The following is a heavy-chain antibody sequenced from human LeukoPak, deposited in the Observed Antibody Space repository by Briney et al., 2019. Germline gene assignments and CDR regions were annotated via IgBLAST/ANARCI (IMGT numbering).Heavy chain of an antibody. V-gene: IGHV1-46*01. CDR3: ARECSGGSCYFDY. CDR2: IHPSGRST. J-gene: IGHJ4*02. CDR1: GYTFTSYY. D-gene: IGHD2-15*01. Sequence: ASVRASCKASGYTFTSYYMHWVRQAPGQGLEWMGLIHPSGRSTSYAQHFPGRVTITRDMSTSTVYMELSSLRSEDTAVYYCARECSGGSCYFDYWGQGTLVTVSS.